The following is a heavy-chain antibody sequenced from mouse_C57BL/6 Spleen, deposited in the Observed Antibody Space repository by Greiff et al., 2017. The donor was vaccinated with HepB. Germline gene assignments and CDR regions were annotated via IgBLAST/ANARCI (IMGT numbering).Heavy chain of an antibody. D-gene: IGHD3-2*02. CDR2: ISSGSSTI. Sequence: EVHLVESGGGLVKPGGSLKLSCAASGFTFSDYGMHWVRQAPEKGLEWVAYISSGSSTIYYADTVKGRFTISRDNAKNTLFLQMTSLRSEDTAMYYCARSSSGPFAYWGQGTLVTVSA. CDR3: ARSSSGPFAY. V-gene: IGHV5-17*01. J-gene: IGHJ3*01. CDR1: GFTFSDYG.